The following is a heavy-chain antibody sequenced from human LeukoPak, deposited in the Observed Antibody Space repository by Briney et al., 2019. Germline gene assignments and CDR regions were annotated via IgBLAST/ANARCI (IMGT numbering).Heavy chain of an antibody. Sequence: GASVKVSCKASGYTFTDYYIHWVRHAPGQGLEWMGRINPYSGDTNYAQKFQGRVTMTRDTSITTAYMEVSRLTSDDTVVYYCARDSSSWYSDYWGQGTLVTVSS. J-gene: IGHJ4*02. V-gene: IGHV1-2*05. CDR3: ARDSSSWYSDY. CDR2: INPYSGDT. D-gene: IGHD6-13*01. CDR1: GYTFTDYY.